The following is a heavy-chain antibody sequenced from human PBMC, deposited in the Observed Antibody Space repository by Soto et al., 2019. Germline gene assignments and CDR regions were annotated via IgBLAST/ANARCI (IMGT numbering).Heavy chain of an antibody. D-gene: IGHD2-15*01. CDR3: AGDCFSYYYYYGMDV. Sequence: QVQLVESGGGVVQPGRSLRLSCAASGFTFSSYGMHWVRQAPGKGLEWVAVIWYDGSNKYYADSVKGRFTISRDNYKNTTYHQINSLRAEDAAVYYCAGDCFSYYYYYGMDVWGQGTTVTVSS. V-gene: IGHV3-33*01. CDR1: GFTFSSYG. CDR2: IWYDGSNK. J-gene: IGHJ6*02.